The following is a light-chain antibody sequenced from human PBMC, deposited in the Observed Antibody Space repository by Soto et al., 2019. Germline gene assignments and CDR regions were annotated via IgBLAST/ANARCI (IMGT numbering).Light chain of an antibody. J-gene: IGKJ2*01. CDR1: QSIDSW. V-gene: IGKV1-5*03. CDR3: QQYTTYMYT. Sequence: DIQMTQSPSTLSASVGDRVTITCRASQSIDSWLAWYQQKPGKAPKLLIYRASSLERGVPSRFSGSRSGTAFTLTISSLQPDYFATYYCQQYTTYMYTFAQGTKLEIK. CDR2: RAS.